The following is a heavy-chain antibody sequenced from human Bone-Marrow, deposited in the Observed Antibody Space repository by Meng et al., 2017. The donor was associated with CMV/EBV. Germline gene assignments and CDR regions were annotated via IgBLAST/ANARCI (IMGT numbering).Heavy chain of an antibody. V-gene: IGHV3-23*01. CDR1: GFTFSNYA. Sequence: CVASGFTFSNYAMSWVRQAPGKGLEWVSSISSTYGTTYYADSVRGRFTISRDNSKNTLYLEIGSLSAEDTAIYYCAKRSPQGTYYYDEWGQGTLVTVSS. J-gene: IGHJ4*02. CDR3: AKRSPQGTYYYDE. D-gene: IGHD3-10*01. CDR2: ISSTYGTT.